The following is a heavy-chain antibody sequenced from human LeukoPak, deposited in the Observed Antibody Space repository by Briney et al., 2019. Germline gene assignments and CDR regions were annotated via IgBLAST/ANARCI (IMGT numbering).Heavy chain of an antibody. J-gene: IGHJ4*02. D-gene: IGHD4-23*01. CDR1: GSTFTRYY. V-gene: IGHV1-46*01. Sequence: ASVKVSCKASGSTFTRYYIHWVRQAPGQGLDWMGMINPSSGSTRFAQMFQDRVTMTRDTSISTAYMELSRLRSDDTAVYYCARDHPGYGGNLNFDYWGQGTLVTVSS. CDR2: INPSSGST. CDR3: ARDHPGYGGNLNFDY.